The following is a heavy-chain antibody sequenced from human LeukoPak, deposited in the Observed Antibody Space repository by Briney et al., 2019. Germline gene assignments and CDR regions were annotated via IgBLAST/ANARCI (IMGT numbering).Heavy chain of an antibody. CDR2: INHSGST. CDR1: GGSFSGYY. J-gene: IGHJ4*02. D-gene: IGHD3-22*01. V-gene: IGHV4-34*01. CDR3: AREGSSGYYYFDY. Sequence: SETLSLTCAVYGGSFSGYYWSWIRQPPGKGLEWIGEINHSGSTNYDPSLKSRVTISVDTSKNQFSLKPSSVTAAGTAVYYCAREGSSGYYYFDYWGQGTLVTVSS.